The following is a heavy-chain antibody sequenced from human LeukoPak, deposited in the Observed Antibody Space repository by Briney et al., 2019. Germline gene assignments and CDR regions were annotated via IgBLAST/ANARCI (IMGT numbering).Heavy chain of an antibody. J-gene: IGHJ4*02. D-gene: IGHD3-9*01. CDR2: IHSDGSST. CDR3: ARSRADRYDILTGYYQPTSYYFDY. Sequence: GGSLRLSCAASGFTFSSYWMHWVRQAPGKGLVWVSRIHSDGSSTSYADSVKGRFTISRDNAKNTLYLQMNSLRAEDTAVYYCARSRADRYDILTGYYQPTSYYFDYWGQGTLVTVSS. V-gene: IGHV3-74*01. CDR1: GFTFSSYW.